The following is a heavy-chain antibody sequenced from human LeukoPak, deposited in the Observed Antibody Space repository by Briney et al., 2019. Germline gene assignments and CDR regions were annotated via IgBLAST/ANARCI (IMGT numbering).Heavy chain of an antibody. D-gene: IGHD3-9*01. CDR2: IRYDGTNK. CDR1: GFTFSSYG. CDR3: ARGPLYNILTGFKIAEKNFDY. V-gene: IGHV3-30*02. Sequence: TGGSLRLSCAASGFTFSSYGMHWVRQAPGKGLEWVTFIRYDGTNKYFADSVKGRFTISRDNSKNTLYLQMNSLRAEDTAVYYCARGPLYNILTGFKIAEKNFDYWGQGTLVTVSS. J-gene: IGHJ4*02.